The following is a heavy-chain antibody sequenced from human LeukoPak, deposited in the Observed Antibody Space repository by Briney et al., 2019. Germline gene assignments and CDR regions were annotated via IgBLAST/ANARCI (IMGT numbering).Heavy chain of an antibody. CDR2: INAYNGNT. V-gene: IGHV1-18*01. D-gene: IGHD3-10*01. J-gene: IGHJ6*03. CDR3: ARCLFGSGSYYNPFDYYYYYMDV. CDR1: GYTFTNYG. Sequence: ASVKVSCKASGYTFTNYGISWVRQAPGQGLEWMGWINAYNGNTHYAQNLQGRVTMTTDTSTSTAYMELRSLRSDDTAVYYCARCLFGSGSYYNPFDYYYYYMDVWGKGTTVTISS.